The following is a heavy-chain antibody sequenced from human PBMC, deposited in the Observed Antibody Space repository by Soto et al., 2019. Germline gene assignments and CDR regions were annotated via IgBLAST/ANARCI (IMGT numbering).Heavy chain of an antibody. CDR1: GGSFSGYY. D-gene: IGHD2-2*01. J-gene: IGHJ5*02. CDR2: INHSGST. V-gene: IGHV4-34*01. CDR3: ARGVGVVPAAEGPYLTKLPFDP. Sequence: QVQLQQWGAGLLKPSETLSLTCAVYGGSFSGYYWSWIRQPPGKGLEWIGEINHSGSTNYNPSLKSRVTISVDPSKNQFSLKLSSVTAADTAVYYCARGVGVVPAAEGPYLTKLPFDPWGQGTLVTVSS.